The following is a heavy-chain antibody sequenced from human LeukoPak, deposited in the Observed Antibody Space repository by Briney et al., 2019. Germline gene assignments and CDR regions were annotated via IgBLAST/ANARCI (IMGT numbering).Heavy chain of an antibody. D-gene: IGHD5-24*01. Sequence: PSETLSLTCTVSGGSISSSSYYWGWIRQPPGKGLEWIGSIYYSGSTYYNPSLKSRVTISVDTSKNQFSLKLGSVTAADTAVYYCARHGENDVEMATIDYWGQGTLVTVSS. CDR3: ARHGENDVEMATIDY. V-gene: IGHV4-39*01. CDR1: GGSISSSSYY. CDR2: IYYSGST. J-gene: IGHJ4*02.